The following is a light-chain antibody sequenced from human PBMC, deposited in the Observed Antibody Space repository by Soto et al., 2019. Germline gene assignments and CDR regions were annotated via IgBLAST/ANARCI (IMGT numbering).Light chain of an antibody. CDR1: QSVSSSY. CDR3: QLYGNSPPGT. V-gene: IGKV3-20*01. CDR2: GAS. Sequence: EIVLTQSPGTLSLSPGERATLSCRASQSVSSSYLGWYQQKPGQAPRLLIYGASSRATGIPDRFSGSGSGTDFTLTIARLEPEDFDVYSCQLYGNSPPGTFGQGTKVEIK. J-gene: IGKJ1*01.